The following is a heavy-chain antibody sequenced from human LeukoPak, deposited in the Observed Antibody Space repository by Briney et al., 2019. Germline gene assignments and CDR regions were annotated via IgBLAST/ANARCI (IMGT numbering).Heavy chain of an antibody. V-gene: IGHV1-2*02. D-gene: IGHD3-16*01. Sequence: ASVKVSCKASGYTFTCYYMHWVRQTPGQGLEWMGWINPNSGGTNYAQKFQGRVTMTRDTSISTAYMELSRLRSDDTAVYYCARDWGRYEYDAFDIWGQGTMVTVSS. CDR2: INPNSGGT. J-gene: IGHJ3*02. CDR1: GYTFTCYY. CDR3: ARDWGRYEYDAFDI.